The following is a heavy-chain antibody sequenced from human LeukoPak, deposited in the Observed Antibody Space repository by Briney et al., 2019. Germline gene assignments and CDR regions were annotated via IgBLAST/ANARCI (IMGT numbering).Heavy chain of an antibody. CDR1: GFTFSSYS. D-gene: IGHD3-10*01. CDR2: ISSSSSTI. V-gene: IGHV3-48*01. J-gene: IGHJ6*03. Sequence: GGSLRLSCAASGFTFSSYSMNWVRQAPGEGLEWVSYISSSSSTIYYADSVKGRFTISRDNAKNSLYLQMNSLRAEDTAVYYCARAYGSGSYLYYYYYMDVWGKGTTVTVSS. CDR3: ARAYGSGSYLYYYYYMDV.